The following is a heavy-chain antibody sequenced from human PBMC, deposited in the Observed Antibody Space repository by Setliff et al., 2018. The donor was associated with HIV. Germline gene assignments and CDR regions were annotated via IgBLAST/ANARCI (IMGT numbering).Heavy chain of an antibody. D-gene: IGHD1-1*01. CDR2: MNHRGVI. J-gene: IGHJ4*02. V-gene: IGHV4-34*01. CDR1: GGSFSGYY. CDR3: SNWNTTVDADS. Sequence: PSETLSLTCTVYGGSFSGYYWTWIRQPPGKGLEFIGEMNHRGVIKYLSSLKSRVTMAVDTSKKQFSLKLKSVTAADTAVYYCSNWNTTVDADSWGQGTLVTVSS.